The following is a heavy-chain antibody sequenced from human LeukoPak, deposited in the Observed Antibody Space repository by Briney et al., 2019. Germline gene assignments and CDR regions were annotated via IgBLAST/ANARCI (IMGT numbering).Heavy chain of an antibody. CDR2: IIPLFGTA. CDR1: GGTFFSYA. J-gene: IGHJ4*02. Sequence: GASVEVSCKASGGTFFSYAISWVRQAPGQGLEWMGGIIPLFGTANYAQKFQGRVTITADESTSTAYMELSRLRSDDTAVYYCARDNRPVVVAATYYFDYWGQGTLVTVSS. D-gene: IGHD2-15*01. V-gene: IGHV1-69*13. CDR3: ARDNRPVVVAATYYFDY.